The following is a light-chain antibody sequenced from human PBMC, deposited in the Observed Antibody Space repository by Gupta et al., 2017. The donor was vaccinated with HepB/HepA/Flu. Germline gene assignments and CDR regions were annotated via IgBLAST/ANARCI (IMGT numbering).Light chain of an antibody. J-gene: IGKJ4*01. V-gene: IGKV2-28*01. CDR1: QSLLHNNGHNY. Sequence: DIVMTQSPLSLPVTPGEPASISCRSSQSLLHNNGHNYLDWYLQKPGQSPQLLIFLAFNRASGVPDRFSGSGSGIDFTLTISRVEAGDVGVYYCMQALESPLSFGGGTKVEIK. CDR3: MQALESPLS. CDR2: LAF.